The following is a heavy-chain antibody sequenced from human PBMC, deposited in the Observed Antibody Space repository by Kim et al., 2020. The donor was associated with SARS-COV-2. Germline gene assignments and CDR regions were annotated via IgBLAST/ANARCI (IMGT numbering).Heavy chain of an antibody. V-gene: IGHV3-53*01. CDR2: IYSGGAT. Sequence: GGSLRLSCAASGFTVGSNYMNWVRQAPGKGLEWVAVIYSGGATDYADSVKGRFTISRDNSKNTLYLQVNSLRAEDTAVYYCARETSAWFDYWGQGTLVTVSS. J-gene: IGHJ4*02. CDR3: ARETSAWFDY. D-gene: IGHD6-19*01. CDR1: GFTVGSNY.